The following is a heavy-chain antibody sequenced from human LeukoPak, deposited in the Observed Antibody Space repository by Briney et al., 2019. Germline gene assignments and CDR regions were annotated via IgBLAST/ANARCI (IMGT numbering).Heavy chain of an antibody. CDR3: ARDLSGSSSWVRFDY. CDR1: GFTFTTFW. J-gene: IGHJ4*02. D-gene: IGHD6-13*01. V-gene: IGHV3-7*01. Sequence: PGGSLRLSCVASGFTFTTFWMSWVRQAPGKGLEWVAMIRQDGSEKYYVDSVKGRFTISRDNAKNSLYLQMNSLRAEDTAVYYCARDLSGSSSWVRFDYWGQGTLVTVSS. CDR2: IRQDGSEK.